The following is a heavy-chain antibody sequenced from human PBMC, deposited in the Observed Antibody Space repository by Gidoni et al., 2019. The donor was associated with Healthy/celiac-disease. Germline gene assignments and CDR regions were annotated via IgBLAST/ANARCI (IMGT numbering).Heavy chain of an antibody. CDR3: AKPPGTVGDAFDI. Sequence: EVQLLESGGGSVQPGGSLRLSCAASGFTSSSYAMSWVRQAPGKGLGWVSAIGSSGGSTYYADSVKGRFTISRDNSKNTLYLRMNSLGAEDTAVYYCAKPPGTVGDAFDIWGQGTMVTVSS. D-gene: IGHD1-26*01. CDR1: GFTSSSYA. J-gene: IGHJ3*02. V-gene: IGHV3-23*01. CDR2: IGSSGGST.